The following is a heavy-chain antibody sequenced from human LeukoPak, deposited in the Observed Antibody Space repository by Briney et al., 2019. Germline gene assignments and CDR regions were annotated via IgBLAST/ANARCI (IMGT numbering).Heavy chain of an antibody. CDR1: GDSVSSNSAA. CDR2: TYYRSKWYN. D-gene: IGHD3-3*01. CDR3: ARGSRPQRFLEWLSSYANWFDP. Sequence: SQTLSLTCAISGDSVSSNSAAWNWIRQSPSRGLGWLGRTYYRSKWYNDYAVSVKSRITINPDTSKNQFSLQLNSVTPEDTAVYYCARGSRPQRFLEWLSSYANWFDPWGQGTLVTVSS. V-gene: IGHV6-1*01. J-gene: IGHJ5*02.